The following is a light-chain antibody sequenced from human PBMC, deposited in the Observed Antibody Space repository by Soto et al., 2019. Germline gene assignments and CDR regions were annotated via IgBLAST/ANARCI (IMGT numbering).Light chain of an antibody. Sequence: EIVFTQSPATLSLSPGERATLSCRASQSVSNYLAWYQQKPGQAPRLLIYDASNRATGIPARFSGSGSGTDFTLTISRLEPEDVAVYYCQQYGSSLWTFGQGTKV. CDR2: DAS. J-gene: IGKJ1*01. CDR1: QSVSNY. V-gene: IGKV3-20*01. CDR3: QQYGSSLWT.